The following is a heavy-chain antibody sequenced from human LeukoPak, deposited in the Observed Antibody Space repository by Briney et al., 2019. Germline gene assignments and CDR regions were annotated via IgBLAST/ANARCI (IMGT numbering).Heavy chain of an antibody. J-gene: IGHJ6*02. V-gene: IGHV3-30*04. D-gene: IGHD3-10*01. CDR2: LSYDGVNA. CDR3: ARGGRRDGTVSTYYFYAMDV. CDR1: GFSFSDNV. Sequence: PGGSLRLSCVVSGFSFSDNVFHWVRQAPGKGLEWVTYLSYDGVNAFYADSVKGRFTISRDTAGGTVSLQMDNLRVEDTAVYYCARGGRRDGTVSTYYFYAMDVRGQGTAVTVSS.